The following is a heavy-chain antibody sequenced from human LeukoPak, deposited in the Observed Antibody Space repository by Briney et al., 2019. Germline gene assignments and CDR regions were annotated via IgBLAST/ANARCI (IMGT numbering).Heavy chain of an antibody. CDR3: ARVGIDAFDI. Sequence: SVKVSCKASGGTFSSYVISWVRQAPGQGLEWMGRIIPIFGIANYAQKLQGRVTITADKSTSTAYMELSSLRSEDTAVYYCARVGIDAFDIWGQGTMVTVSS. CDR1: GGTFSSYV. CDR2: IIPIFGIA. J-gene: IGHJ3*02. V-gene: IGHV1-69*04.